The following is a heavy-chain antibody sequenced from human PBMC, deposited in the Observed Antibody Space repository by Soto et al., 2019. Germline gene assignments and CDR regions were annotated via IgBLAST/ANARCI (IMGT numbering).Heavy chain of an antibody. D-gene: IGHD2-2*01. CDR1: GGSFSGYY. Sequence: PSETLSLTCAVYGGSFSGYYWSWIRQPPGKGLEWIGEINHSGSTNYNPSLKSRVTISVDTSKNQFSLKLSSVTAADTAVYYCARGGVPAAIPNFDYWGQGTLVTVSS. V-gene: IGHV4-34*01. CDR2: INHSGST. CDR3: ARGGVPAAIPNFDY. J-gene: IGHJ4*02.